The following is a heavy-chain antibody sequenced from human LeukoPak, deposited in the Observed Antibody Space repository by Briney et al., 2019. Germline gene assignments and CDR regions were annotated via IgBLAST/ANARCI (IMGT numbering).Heavy chain of an antibody. CDR3: ARDQYYYDSSGYFGAFDI. CDR1: GFTFSSYW. Sequence: GGSLRLSCAASGFTFSSYWMHWVRQAPGKGLVWVSRINSDGSSTSYADSVKGRFTISRDNAKNTLYLQMNSLRAEDTAVYYCARDQYYYDSSGYFGAFDIWGQGTMVTVSS. CDR2: INSDGSST. D-gene: IGHD3-22*01. J-gene: IGHJ3*02. V-gene: IGHV3-74*01.